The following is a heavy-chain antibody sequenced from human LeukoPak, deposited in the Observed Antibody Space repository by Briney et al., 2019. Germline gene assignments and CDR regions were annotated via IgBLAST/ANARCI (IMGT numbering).Heavy chain of an antibody. CDR3: ARVRGPTLKTCYMDV. V-gene: IGHV3-48*04. J-gene: IGHJ6*03. Sequence: GGSLRLSCAASGFTFTEYSIIWVRQAPGKGLEWVSFISDISDRSSTIHYADSVKGRFTISRDNAERSVYLQMNSLRADDTAVYCCARVRGPTLKTCYMDVWGTGTTVTVSS. CDR1: GFTFTEYS. CDR2: ISDRSSTI. D-gene: IGHD3-10*01.